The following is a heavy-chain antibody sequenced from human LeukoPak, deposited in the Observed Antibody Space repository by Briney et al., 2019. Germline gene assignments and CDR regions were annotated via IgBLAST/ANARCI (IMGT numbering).Heavy chain of an antibody. CDR3: ARDGLDWNDLFDY. J-gene: IGHJ4*02. Sequence: GGSLRLSCAASGFTFSSYWMHWVRQAPGKGLVWVSGLNWNGGSTGYADSVKGRFSISRDNAKNSLYLQMNSLRAEDTALYYCARDGLDWNDLFDYWGQGTLVTVSS. CDR2: LNWNGGST. D-gene: IGHD1-1*01. CDR1: GFTFSSYW. V-gene: IGHV3-20*04.